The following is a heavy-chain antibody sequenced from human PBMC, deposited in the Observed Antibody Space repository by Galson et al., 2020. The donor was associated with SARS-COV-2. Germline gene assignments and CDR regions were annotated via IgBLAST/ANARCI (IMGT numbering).Heavy chain of an antibody. CDR2: INHSGST. D-gene: IGHD3-22*01. Sequence: SETLSLTCAVYGGSFSGYYWSWIRQPPGKGLEWIGEINHSGSTNYNPSLKSRVTISVDTSKNQFSLTLSSVTAADTAVYYCARAPDYYDSSGAPNDAFDIWGQGTMVTVSS. V-gene: IGHV4-34*01. CDR1: GGSFSGYY. CDR3: ARAPDYYDSSGAPNDAFDI. J-gene: IGHJ3*02.